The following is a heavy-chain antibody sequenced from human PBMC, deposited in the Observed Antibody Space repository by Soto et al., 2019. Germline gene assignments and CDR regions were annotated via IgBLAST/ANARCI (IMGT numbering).Heavy chain of an antibody. CDR1: GFTFSSYG. D-gene: IGHD5-18*01. V-gene: IGHV3-33*01. CDR2: IWYDGSNK. CDR3: ARDIKIGVQLWSSLGY. Sequence: VQLVESGGGVVQPGRSLRLSCAASGFTFSSYGMHWVRQAPGKGLEWVAVIWYDGSNKYYADSVKGRFTISRDNSKNTLYLQMNSLRAEDTAVYYCARDIKIGVQLWSSLGYWGQGTLVTVSS. J-gene: IGHJ4*02.